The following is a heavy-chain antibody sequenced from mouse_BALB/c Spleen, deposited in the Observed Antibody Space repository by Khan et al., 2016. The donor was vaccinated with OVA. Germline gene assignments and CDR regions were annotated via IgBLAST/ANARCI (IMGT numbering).Heavy chain of an antibody. D-gene: IGHD1-1*01. CDR2: IAPGSGST. CDR1: GYTFTSYW. CDR3: ASSHYCGSSLSAMDY. Sequence: DLVKPGASVKLSCKDSGYTFTSYWTNRIKQRSGQGIEGIGRIAPGSGSTTYNETFKGRVTLTVDTSYSTAYIQLSSLSTEDTAASFFASSHYCGSSLSAMDYWRQATSVAVSS. V-gene: IGHV1S41*01. J-gene: IGHJ4*01.